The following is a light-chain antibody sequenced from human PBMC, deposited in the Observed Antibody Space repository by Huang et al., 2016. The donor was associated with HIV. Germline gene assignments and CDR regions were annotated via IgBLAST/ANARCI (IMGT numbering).Light chain of an antibody. J-gene: IGKJ4*01. CDR1: QVISSS. Sequence: DIQMSQSPSSLSASVGDRVTITCRASQVISSSLAWYEQKPGKAPKLLVYTASRLESGVPSRFSGSGSGPDYTLTSSSLQPEDFATYYCQQYYSTPLTFGGGTKVEIK. CDR2: TAS. V-gene: IGKV1-NL1*01. CDR3: QQYYSTPLT.